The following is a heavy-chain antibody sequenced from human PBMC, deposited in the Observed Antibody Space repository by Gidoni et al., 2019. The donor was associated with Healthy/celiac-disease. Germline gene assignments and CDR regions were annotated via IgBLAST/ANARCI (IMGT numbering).Heavy chain of an antibody. CDR3: AKVIPGYSSGWQFDY. J-gene: IGHJ4*02. Sequence: QVQLVESGGGVVQPGRSLRLPCAASGFALRSYGMHWVRQAPGKGLEWVAVISYDGSNKYYADSVKGRFTISRDNSKNTLYLQMNSLRAEDTAVYYCAKVIPGYSSGWQFDYWGQGTLVTVSS. D-gene: IGHD6-19*01. CDR2: ISYDGSNK. CDR1: GFALRSYG. V-gene: IGHV3-30*18.